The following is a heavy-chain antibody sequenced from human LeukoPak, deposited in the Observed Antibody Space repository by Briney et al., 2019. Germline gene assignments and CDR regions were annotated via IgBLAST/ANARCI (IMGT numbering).Heavy chain of an antibody. CDR1: GFTFSNYA. Sequence: GGSLRLSCAASGFTFSNYAMQWVRQAPGKGLEYVSAISSNGDSIFYASSVKGRFTISRDNSKNTLFLQMNNLRVEDMAVLYCAKDWNWAIDYWGQGTLVTVSS. V-gene: IGHV3-64*01. D-gene: IGHD1-7*01. CDR2: ISSNGDSI. J-gene: IGHJ4*02. CDR3: AKDWNWAIDY.